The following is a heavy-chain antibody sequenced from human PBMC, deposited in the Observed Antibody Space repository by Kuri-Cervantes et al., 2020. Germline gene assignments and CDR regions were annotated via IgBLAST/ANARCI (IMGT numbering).Heavy chain of an antibody. J-gene: IGHJ5*02. CDR2: IYYSGST. CDR1: GGSISSSSYY. CDR3: ARVGSFPWSGYYSSWFDP. D-gene: IGHD3-3*01. Sequence: SETLSLTCAVSGGSISSSSYYWGWIRQPPGKGLEWFGSIYYSGSTNYNPSLKSRVTISVDTSKNQFSLKVSSVTAADTAVYYCARVGSFPWSGYYSSWFDPWGAGTLVTVSS. V-gene: IGHV4-39*07.